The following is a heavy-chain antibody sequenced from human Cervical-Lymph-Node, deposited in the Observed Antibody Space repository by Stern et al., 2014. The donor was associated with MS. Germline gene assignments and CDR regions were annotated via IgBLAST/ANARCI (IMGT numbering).Heavy chain of an antibody. CDR1: GVSLSIDSYY. D-gene: IGHD2-21*02. V-gene: IGHV4-39*01. CDR2: VSHSGNT. Sequence: QAQLQESGPGLVKPSETLSLTCSVSGVSLSIDSYYWGWVRQTPGKGLEWIGSVSHSGNTYYNPSLKSRVTISADTSNNQFPLKLSPVTAADTGVYYCARHDRIALGTAIGKWGQGTLVTVSP. CDR3: ARHDRIALGTAIGK. J-gene: IGHJ4*02.